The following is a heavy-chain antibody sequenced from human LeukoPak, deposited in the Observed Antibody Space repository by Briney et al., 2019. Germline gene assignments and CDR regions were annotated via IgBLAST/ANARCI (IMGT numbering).Heavy chain of an antibody. D-gene: IGHD3-3*01. CDR1: GFTFSSFA. CDR2: ISGSGVST. Sequence: GGSLRLSCAASGFTFSSFAMSWVRQAPGKGLEWASGISGSGVSTYYADSVKGRFTISRDNSKNTPYLQMNSLRAEDTAVYYCAKGSPAPFGVVTYNWFDPWGQGTLVTVSS. V-gene: IGHV3-23*01. CDR3: AKGSPAPFGVVTYNWFDP. J-gene: IGHJ5*02.